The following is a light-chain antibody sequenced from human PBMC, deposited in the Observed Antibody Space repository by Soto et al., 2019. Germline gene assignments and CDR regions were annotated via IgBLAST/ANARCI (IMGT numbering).Light chain of an antibody. J-gene: IGKJ2*01. Sequence: DIQMTQSPSTLSASVGDRVTITCRASQSISSWLAWYQQKPGKAPKLLIYDASSLESGVPSRFSGSGSGTEFTLTIISLQPDDFATYYCQQYNSYPSMYTFGQGTKLEIK. CDR2: DAS. CDR3: QQYNSYPSMYT. CDR1: QSISSW. V-gene: IGKV1-5*01.